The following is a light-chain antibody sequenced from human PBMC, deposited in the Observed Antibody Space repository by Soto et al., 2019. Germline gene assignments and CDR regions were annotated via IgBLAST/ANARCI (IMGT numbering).Light chain of an antibody. CDR1: QGISSY. V-gene: IGKV1-9*01. J-gene: IGKJ1*01. Sequence: DIQLTKSPSFLSASVGDRVTITCRASQGISSYLAWYQQKPGKAPKLLISAASTLQSGVPSRFSGSGSGTEFTLTITSLQPEDFATYYCQQLNNYPRTFGQGTKVEIK. CDR2: AAS. CDR3: QQLNNYPRT.